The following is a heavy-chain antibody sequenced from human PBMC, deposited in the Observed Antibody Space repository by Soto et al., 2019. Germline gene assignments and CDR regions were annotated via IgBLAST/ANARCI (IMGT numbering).Heavy chain of an antibody. CDR2: ISGGGAGT. CDR1: GFTFGNYA. D-gene: IGHD2-15*01. Sequence: EVQLLESGGGLVQPGGSLRLSCAAYGFTFGNYAMSWVRQAPGKGQEWVSSISGGGAGTYYADSVKGRFTISRDNSKNTLYLQMNSLRVEDTALYYCAKDVYCSGGSCFSDFDYWGQGTLVTVSS. CDR3: AKDVYCSGGSCFSDFDY. J-gene: IGHJ4*02. V-gene: IGHV3-23*01.